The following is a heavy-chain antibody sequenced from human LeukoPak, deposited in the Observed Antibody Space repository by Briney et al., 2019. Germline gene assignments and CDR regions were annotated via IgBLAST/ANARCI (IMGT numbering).Heavy chain of an antibody. Sequence: ASVKASCRASGYTFTSYDINWVRQATGQGLEWVGWMNPNSGNTGYAQRFQGRVTMTRNTSISTAYMELSSLRSEDTAVYYCARSIAAAGTGDDYWGQGTLVTVSS. CDR1: GYTFTSYD. CDR3: ARSIAAAGTGDDY. V-gene: IGHV1-8*01. CDR2: MNPNSGNT. D-gene: IGHD6-13*01. J-gene: IGHJ4*02.